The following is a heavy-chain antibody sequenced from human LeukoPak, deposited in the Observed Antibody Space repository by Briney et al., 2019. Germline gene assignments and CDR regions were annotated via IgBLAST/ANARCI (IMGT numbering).Heavy chain of an antibody. D-gene: IGHD3-10*01. J-gene: IGHJ4*02. CDR3: ARRTRFGDFIDY. V-gene: IGHV4-34*01. CDR2: INHTGIT. CDR1: GASFSAYY. Sequence: SETLSLTCAVSGASFSAYYWSWIRQPPEKGLEWLGEINHTGITDYNPSLKSRLTISVDTSKNQFSLRLSSVPAADSAVYYCARRTRFGDFIDYWGQGTLVTVSS.